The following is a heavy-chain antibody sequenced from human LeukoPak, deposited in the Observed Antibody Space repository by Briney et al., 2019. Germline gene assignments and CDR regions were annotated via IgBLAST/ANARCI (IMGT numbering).Heavy chain of an antibody. CDR2: IYYSGST. CDR1: GDSISSYY. J-gene: IGHJ4*02. Sequence: SETLSLTCTVSGDSISSYYWSWIRQPPGKGLEWIGYIYYSGSTNYNPSLKSRVTISLDTSRNQFSLKLSSVTAADTAVYFCARGGGSGYVYWGQGILVTVSS. D-gene: IGHD5-12*01. V-gene: IGHV4-59*12. CDR3: ARGGGSGYVY.